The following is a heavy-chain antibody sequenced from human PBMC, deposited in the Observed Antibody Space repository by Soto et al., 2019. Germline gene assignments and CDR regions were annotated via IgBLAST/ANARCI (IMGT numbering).Heavy chain of an antibody. CDR3: ARNRLCLGVRNWFDP. V-gene: IGHV4-34*01. CDR2: INHSGST. Sequence: QVQLQQWGAGLLKPSETLSLTCAVYGGSFSGYYWSWIRQPPGKGLEWIGEINHSGSTNYNPSLKSRVTIXGALSXXQFSLKLSSVTDADTAVYYCARNRLCLGVRNWFDPWGQGTLVTVSS. J-gene: IGHJ5*02. CDR1: GGSFSGYY. D-gene: IGHD3-10*01.